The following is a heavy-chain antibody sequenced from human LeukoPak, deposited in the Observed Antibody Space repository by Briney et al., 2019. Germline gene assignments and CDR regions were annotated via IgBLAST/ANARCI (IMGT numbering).Heavy chain of an antibody. CDR3: ARLSIVVVPAATYLYYYYMDV. J-gene: IGHJ6*03. Sequence: ASVKVSCKASGFTFTSYGISWVRQAPGQGLEWMGWISAYNGNTNYAQKLQGRVTMTTDTSTSTAYMELRSLRSDDTAVYYCARLSIVVVPAATYLYYYYMDVWGKGTTVTISS. CDR2: ISAYNGNT. CDR1: GFTFTSYG. V-gene: IGHV1-18*01. D-gene: IGHD2-2*01.